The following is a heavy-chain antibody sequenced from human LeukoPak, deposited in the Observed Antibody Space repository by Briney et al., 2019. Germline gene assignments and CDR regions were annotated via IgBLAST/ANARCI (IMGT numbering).Heavy chain of an antibody. CDR2: IYTSGST. D-gene: IGHD6-19*01. CDR1: GGSISSYY. J-gene: IGHJ5*02. V-gene: IGHV4-4*09. CDR3: ARGRFRAVAGLFDP. Sequence: SETLSLTCTVSGGSISSYYWSWIRQPPGKGLEWIGYIYTSGSTNYNPSLRSGVTISVDTSKNHYPLKLSSVTAADTAVYYCARGRFRAVAGLFDPWGQGTLVTVPS.